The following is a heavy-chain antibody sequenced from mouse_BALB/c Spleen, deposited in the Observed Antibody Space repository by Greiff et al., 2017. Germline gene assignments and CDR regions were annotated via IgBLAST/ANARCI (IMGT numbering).Heavy chain of an antibody. V-gene: IGHV1-69*02. Sequence: QVQLQQPGAELVKPGAPVKLSCKASGYTFTSYWMNWVKQRPGRGLEWIGRIDPSDSETHYNQKFKDKATLTVDKSSSTAYIQLSSLTSEDSAVYYCARHEGSYYAMDYWGQGTSVTVSS. J-gene: IGHJ4*01. CDR3: ARHEGSYYAMDY. CDR2: IDPSDSET. CDR1: GYTFTSYW.